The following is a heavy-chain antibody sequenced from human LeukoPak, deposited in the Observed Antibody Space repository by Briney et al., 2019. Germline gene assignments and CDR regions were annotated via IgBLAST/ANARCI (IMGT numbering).Heavy chain of an antibody. CDR2: ISSSSSYI. J-gene: IGHJ4*02. CDR3: ARSHIAALDY. CDR1: GFTFSSYS. Sequence: GGSLRLSCAASGFTFSSYSMNWVRQAPGRGLEWVSSISSSSSYIYYADSVKGRFTISRDNAKNSLYLQMNSLRAEDTAVYYCARSHIAALDYWGQGTLVTVSS. V-gene: IGHV3-21*01. D-gene: IGHD6-13*01.